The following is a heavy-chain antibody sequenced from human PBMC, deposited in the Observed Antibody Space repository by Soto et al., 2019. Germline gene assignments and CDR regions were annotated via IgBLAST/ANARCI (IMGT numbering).Heavy chain of an antibody. V-gene: IGHV4-34*01. CDR2: INHSGTA. CDR3: ASYHFLDLWTGSRHYTDV. D-gene: IGHD3-9*01. Sequence: QVHLEQWSAGLLNPSETLSLTCAVYGGSLSGYFWSWVRQSPGKGLEWIGEINHSGTANYNPSLKTRVTISADASKHQFSLRLTSVTAADSATYYCASYHFLDLWTGSRHYTDVWSRGTPVTVSS. J-gene: IGHJ6*03. CDR1: GGSLSGYF.